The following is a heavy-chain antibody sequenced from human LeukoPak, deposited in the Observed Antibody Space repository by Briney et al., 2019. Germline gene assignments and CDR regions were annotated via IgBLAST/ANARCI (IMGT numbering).Heavy chain of an antibody. CDR1: NYSIISDYY. J-gene: IGHJ5*02. V-gene: IGHV4-38-2*02. Sequence: SETLSLTCTVSNYSIISDYYWGWIRLPPGKGLEWIGNIFHSGSTYYNPSLKSRVTISVDTSKNQFSLKLSSVTAADTAVYYCARDHTVTTWNNWFDPWGQGTLVTVSS. D-gene: IGHD4-11*01. CDR2: IFHSGST. CDR3: ARDHTVTTWNNWFDP.